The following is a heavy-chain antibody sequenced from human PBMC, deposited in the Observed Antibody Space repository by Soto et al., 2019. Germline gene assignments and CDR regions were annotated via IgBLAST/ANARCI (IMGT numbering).Heavy chain of an antibody. CDR3: ARDSPYSSSSLLSKKDYYYYGMDV. J-gene: IGHJ6*02. Sequence: QVQLVQSGAEVKKPGSSVKVSCKASGGTFSSYAISWVRQAPGQGLEWMGGIIPIFGTANYAQKFQGRVTITADESTSTAYMELSSLRSEDTAVYYCARDSPYSSSSLLSKKDYYYYGMDVWGQGTTVTVSS. CDR1: GGTFSSYA. CDR2: IIPIFGTA. V-gene: IGHV1-69*01. D-gene: IGHD6-6*01.